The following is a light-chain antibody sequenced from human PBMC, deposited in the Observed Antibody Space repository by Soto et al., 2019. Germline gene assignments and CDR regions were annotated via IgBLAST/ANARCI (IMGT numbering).Light chain of an antibody. J-gene: IGKJ1*01. CDR3: QENAITPPWT. CDR1: QSVSRS. CDR2: AAS. Sequence: QLTQPPSSLSASVGDRVIITCRASQSVSRSLNWYQLKAGQAPKLLIYAASTLHSGVPSGFSGSGSGTEFTLTISSLQPEDFASYYCQENAITPPWTFGQGTKVDIK. V-gene: IGKV1-39*01.